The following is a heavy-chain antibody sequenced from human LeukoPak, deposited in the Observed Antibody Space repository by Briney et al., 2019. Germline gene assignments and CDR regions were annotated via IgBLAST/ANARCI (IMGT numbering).Heavy chain of an antibody. V-gene: IGHV3-9*01. CDR1: GFTFDDYA. J-gene: IGHJ6*02. CDR3: AKDNNVVVPAAIRGGYYYYGMDV. CDR2: ISWNSGSI. D-gene: IGHD2-2*02. Sequence: GGSLRLSCAASGFTFDDYAIHWVRQAPGKGLEWVSGISWNSGSIGYADSVKGRFTISRDNAKNSLYLQMNSLRAEDTALYYCAKDNNVVVPAAIRGGYYYYGMDVWGQGTTVTVS.